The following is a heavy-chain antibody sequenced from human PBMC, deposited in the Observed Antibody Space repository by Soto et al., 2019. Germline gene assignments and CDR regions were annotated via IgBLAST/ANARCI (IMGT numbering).Heavy chain of an antibody. J-gene: IGHJ4*02. V-gene: IGHV4-34*01. Sequence: SETLSLTCAVYGGSFSGYYWSWIRQPPGKGLEWIGEINHSGSTNYNPSLKSRVTISVDTSKNQFSLKLSSVTAADTAVYYCARASRIAVAGSGDFDYWGQGTLVTVSS. D-gene: IGHD6-19*01. CDR3: ARASRIAVAGSGDFDY. CDR2: INHSGST. CDR1: GGSFSGYY.